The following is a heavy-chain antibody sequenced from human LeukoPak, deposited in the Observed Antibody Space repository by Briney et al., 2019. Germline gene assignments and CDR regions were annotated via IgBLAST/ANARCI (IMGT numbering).Heavy chain of an antibody. D-gene: IGHD3-10*01. CDR1: GYTFTSYA. Sequence: ASVKVSCKASGYTFTSYAMHWVRQAPGQRLEWMGWINAGNGNTKYSQKFQGRVTITRDTSASTAYMELSSLRSEDTAVYYCARSEQKLWFGELLHSYFDYWGQGTLVTVSS. J-gene: IGHJ4*02. CDR3: ARSEQKLWFGELLHSYFDY. V-gene: IGHV1-3*01. CDR2: INAGNGNT.